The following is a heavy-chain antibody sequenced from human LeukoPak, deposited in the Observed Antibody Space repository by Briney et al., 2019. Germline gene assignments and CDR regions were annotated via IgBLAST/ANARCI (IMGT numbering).Heavy chain of an antibody. CDR1: RGTFSSYT. Sequence: SVKVSCKASRGTFSSYTISWVRQAPGQGLEWMGGIIPIFGTANYAQKFQGRVTITADESTSTAYMELSSLRSEDTAVYYCARGRVGATASPYYFDYWGQGTLVTVSS. V-gene: IGHV1-69*13. CDR3: ARGRVGATASPYYFDY. J-gene: IGHJ4*02. CDR2: IIPIFGTA. D-gene: IGHD1-26*01.